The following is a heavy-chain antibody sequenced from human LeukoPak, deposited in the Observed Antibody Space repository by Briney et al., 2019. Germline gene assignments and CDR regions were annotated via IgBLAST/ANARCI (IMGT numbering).Heavy chain of an antibody. CDR1: GGSISSGSYY. D-gene: IGHD3-10*01. CDR2: IYTSGST. CDR3: ARDGLNTMVRGKIHYNHMDV. Sequence: KPSQTLSLTCTVSGGSISSGSYYWSWIRQPAGKGLEWIGRIYTSGSTHYNPSLKSRVTISVDTSKNQFSLKLSSVTAADTAVYYCARDGLNTMVRGKIHYNHMDVWGKGTTVSISS. V-gene: IGHV4-61*02. J-gene: IGHJ6*03.